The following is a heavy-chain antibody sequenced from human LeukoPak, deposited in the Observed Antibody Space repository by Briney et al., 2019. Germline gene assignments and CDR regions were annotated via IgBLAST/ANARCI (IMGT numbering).Heavy chain of an antibody. CDR2: ISGSGGST. Sequence: GGSLRLSCAASGFTFSSYAMSWVRQAPGKGLEWVSAISGSGGSTYYADSVKGRFTISRDNSKNTLYLQMNSLRAEDTAVYYYAKEKAWSGGYYYLQPNNYYYYMDVWGKGTTVTVSS. V-gene: IGHV3-23*01. D-gene: IGHD3-22*01. CDR3: AKEKAWSGGYYYLQPNNYYYYMDV. J-gene: IGHJ6*03. CDR1: GFTFSSYA.